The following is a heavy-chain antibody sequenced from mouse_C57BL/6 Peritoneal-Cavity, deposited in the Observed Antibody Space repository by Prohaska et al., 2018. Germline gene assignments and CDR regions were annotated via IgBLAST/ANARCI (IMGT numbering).Heavy chain of an antibody. V-gene: IGHV4-1*01. J-gene: IGHJ3*02. CDR3: ARQSTNCNGYYM. CDR2: SNTESSTI. CDR1: GIDFSRYW. Sequence: EVKLLKSGGGLVQPGGSLKLSCAASGIDFSRYWMSWVRRAPGKGLEWIGESNTESSTINYEPSLKDKFIISRDNAKNTRYLQIIKGRSHDTATRHCARQSTNCNGYYMWVQATLVTVS. D-gene: IGHD1-1*01.